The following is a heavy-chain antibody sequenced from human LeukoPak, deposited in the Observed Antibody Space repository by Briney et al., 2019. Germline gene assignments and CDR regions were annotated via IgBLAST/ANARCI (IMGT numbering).Heavy chain of an antibody. CDR2: IIPIFGTA. Sequence: GASVKVSCKASGYTFTGYAISWVRQAPGQGLEWMGGIIPIFGTANYAQKFQGRVTITADESTSTAYMELSSLRSEDTAVYYCARHSSGLYYFDYWGQGTLVTVSS. CDR1: GYTFTGYA. J-gene: IGHJ4*02. D-gene: IGHD6-19*01. V-gene: IGHV1-69*13. CDR3: ARHSSGLYYFDY.